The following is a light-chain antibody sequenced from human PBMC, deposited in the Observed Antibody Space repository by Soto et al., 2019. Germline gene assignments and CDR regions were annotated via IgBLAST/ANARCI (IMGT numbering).Light chain of an antibody. Sequence: IQMTQSPSSLSASVGDRVTITCRASHDISTYLAWYQQKPGKAPKIMIYEASTLQSGVPSRFSGSGSGTEFTLTISGLLPEDVATYHCQQLNTLPFTFGQGTRLEIK. CDR2: EAS. CDR3: QQLNTLPFT. V-gene: IGKV1-9*01. CDR1: HDISTY. J-gene: IGKJ5*01.